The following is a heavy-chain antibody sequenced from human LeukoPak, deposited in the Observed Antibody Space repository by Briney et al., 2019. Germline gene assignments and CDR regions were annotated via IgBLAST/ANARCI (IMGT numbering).Heavy chain of an antibody. CDR1: GFTFSSYL. D-gene: IGHD3-22*01. V-gene: IGHV3-30-3*01. J-gene: IGHJ4*02. Sequence: GRSLRLSCAASGFTFSSYLMHWVRQAPGKGLEWVAVVSYGGSDKYYADSVKGRFTISRDNSKKTLYLQMNSLRAEDTAVYYCARGDDTSGYFYCYFDYWGQGTLVTVSS. CDR2: VSYGGSDK. CDR3: ARGDDTSGYFYCYFDY.